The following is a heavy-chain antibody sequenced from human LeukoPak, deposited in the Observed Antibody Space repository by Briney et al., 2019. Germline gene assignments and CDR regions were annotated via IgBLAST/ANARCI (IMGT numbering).Heavy chain of an antibody. Sequence: PGGSLRLSCAASGFTFSSYAMHWVRQAPGKGLEYVSAISSNGGSTYYANSVKGRFTISRDNSKNTLYLQMGSLRAEDMAVYYCARGIAVAGLWAPFYYCYGMDVWGQGTTVTVFS. V-gene: IGHV3-64*01. J-gene: IGHJ6*02. CDR3: ARGIAVAGLWAPFYYCYGMDV. CDR2: ISSNGGST. D-gene: IGHD6-19*01. CDR1: GFTFSSYA.